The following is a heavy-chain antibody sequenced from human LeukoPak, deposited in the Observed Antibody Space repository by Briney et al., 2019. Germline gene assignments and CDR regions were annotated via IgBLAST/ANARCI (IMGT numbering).Heavy chain of an antibody. D-gene: IGHD3-22*01. V-gene: IGHV4-34*01. Sequence: SETLSLTCAVYGGSFSGYYWSWIRQPPGKGLEWIGEINHSGSTNYNPSLKSRVTISVDTSKNQFSLKLSSVTAADTAVYYCARRAVVVINDAFDIWGQGTMVTVPS. J-gene: IGHJ3*02. CDR1: GGSFSGYY. CDR3: ARRAVVVINDAFDI. CDR2: INHSGST.